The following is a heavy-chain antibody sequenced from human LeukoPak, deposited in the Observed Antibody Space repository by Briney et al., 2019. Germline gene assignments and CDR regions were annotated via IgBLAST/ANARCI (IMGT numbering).Heavy chain of an antibody. CDR1: GGTFSSYA. Sequence: SVKVSCKASGGTFSSYAISWVRQAPGQGLEWMGGIIPIFGTANYAQKFQGRVTITADESTSTAYMELSSLRSEDTAVYYCASRLPDYDYVWGSYRYSAGFDYWGQGTLVTVSS. D-gene: IGHD3-16*02. J-gene: IGHJ4*02. CDR3: ASRLPDYDYVWGSYRYSAGFDY. V-gene: IGHV1-69*13. CDR2: IIPIFGTA.